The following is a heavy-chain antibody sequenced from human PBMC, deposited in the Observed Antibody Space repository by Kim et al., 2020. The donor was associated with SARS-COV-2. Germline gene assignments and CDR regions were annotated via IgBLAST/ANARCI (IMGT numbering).Heavy chain of an antibody. CDR2: ISAYNGNT. D-gene: IGHD3-10*01. CDR1: GYTFISYG. Sequence: ASVKVSCKASGYTFISYGISWVRQAPGQGLEWMGWISAYNGNTNYAQKFQGRITMTTDTSTNIAYMEVRSLRSDDTAVYYCAKAGRFGGDRFDPWGQGTLVTVSS. CDR3: AKAGRFGGDRFDP. J-gene: IGHJ5*02. V-gene: IGHV1-18*01.